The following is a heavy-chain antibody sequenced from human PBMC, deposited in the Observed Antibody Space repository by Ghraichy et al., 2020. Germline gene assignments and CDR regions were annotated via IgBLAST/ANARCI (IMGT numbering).Heavy chain of an antibody. CDR1: GGSISSSSYY. J-gene: IGHJ4*02. Sequence: SQTLSLTCTVSGGSISSSSYYWGWIRQPPGKGLEWIGSIYYSGSTYYNPSLKSRVTISVDTSKNQFSLKLSSVTAADTAVYYCAREDCGGDCYIPSYHDYWGQGTLVTVSS. D-gene: IGHD2-21*01. CDR3: AREDCGGDCYIPSYHDY. CDR2: IYYSGST. V-gene: IGHV4-39*02.